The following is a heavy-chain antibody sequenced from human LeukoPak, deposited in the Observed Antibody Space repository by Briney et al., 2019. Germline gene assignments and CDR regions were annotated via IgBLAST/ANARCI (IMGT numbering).Heavy chain of an antibody. J-gene: IGHJ4*02. CDR3: AKERVYFEY. V-gene: IGHV3-23*01. D-gene: IGHD3-3*01. CDR2: ISASASGT. Sequence: PGGSLRLSCAASGFTFSSFAMSWVRQAPGRGLEWVSGISASASGTYYADSVKGRFTISRDNSKNTLYLQMNSLRAEDTAVYYCAKERVYFEYWGQGTLVTVSS. CDR1: GFTFSSFA.